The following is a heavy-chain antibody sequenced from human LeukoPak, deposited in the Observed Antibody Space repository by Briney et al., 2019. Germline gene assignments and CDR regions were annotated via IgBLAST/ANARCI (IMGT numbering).Heavy chain of an antibody. CDR1: GGSISSSSYY. CDR3: AREHPLRLGELSYNYFDY. J-gene: IGHJ4*02. V-gene: IGHV4-39*07. D-gene: IGHD3-16*02. CDR2: IYYSGST. Sequence: SETLSLTCTVSGGSISSSSYYWGWIRQPPGKGLEWIGSIYYSGSTYYNPSLKSRVTISVDTSKNQFSLKLSSVTAADTAVYYCAREHPLRLGELSYNYFDYWGQGTLVTVSS.